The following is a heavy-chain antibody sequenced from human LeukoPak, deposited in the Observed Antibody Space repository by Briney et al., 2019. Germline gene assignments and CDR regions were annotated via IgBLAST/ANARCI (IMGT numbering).Heavy chain of an antibody. D-gene: IGHD1-1*01. CDR2: ISGSGGST. Sequence: GGSLRLSCAASGFTFSSSAMSWVRQAPGKGLEWVSAISGSGGSTYYADSVKGRFTISRDNSKDALHLQMNSLRAEDTAVYYCAKDSRLEYWGQGTLVTVSS. CDR1: GFTFSSSA. J-gene: IGHJ4*02. CDR3: AKDSRLEY. V-gene: IGHV3-23*01.